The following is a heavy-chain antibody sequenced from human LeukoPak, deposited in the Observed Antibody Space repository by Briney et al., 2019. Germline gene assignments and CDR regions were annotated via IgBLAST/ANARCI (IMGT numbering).Heavy chain of an antibody. J-gene: IGHJ4*02. Sequence: PGGSLRLSCAASGFTVSSTYMSWVRQAPGKGLEWVSIIYSAGSTYYADSVKGRFTISRDNSKNTLHLQMNSLRAEDTAVYYCAKGHCTNGICWLDWGQGTLVTVSS. CDR1: GFTVSSTY. V-gene: IGHV3-53*01. D-gene: IGHD2-8*01. CDR3: AKGHCTNGICWLD. CDR2: IYSAGST.